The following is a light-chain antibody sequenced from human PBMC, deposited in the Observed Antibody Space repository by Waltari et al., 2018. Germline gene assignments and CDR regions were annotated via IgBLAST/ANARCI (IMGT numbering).Light chain of an antibody. Sequence: QSVLTQPPSVSGAPGQRATIPGTGSSSNIGAGYDVHGYHQLPGTAPKLLIYGNSNRPSGVPDRFSGSKSGTSASLAITGLQAEDEADYYCQSYDSSLSGCVFGTGTKVTVL. J-gene: IGLJ1*01. V-gene: IGLV1-40*01. CDR1: SSNIGAGYD. CDR2: GNS. CDR3: QSYDSSLSGCV.